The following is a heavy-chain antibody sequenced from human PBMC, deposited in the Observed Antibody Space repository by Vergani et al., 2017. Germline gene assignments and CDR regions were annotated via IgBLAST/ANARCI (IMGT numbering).Heavy chain of an antibody. D-gene: IGHD1-14*01. CDR3: ARDRNRVLVDYYYHGMDV. Sequence: QVQLVESGGGVVQPGRSLRLSCAASGFTFSSYAMHWVRQAPGKGLEWVAVISYVGSNKYYADSVKGRFTISRDNSKNTLYLQMNSLRAEDTAVYYCARDRNRVLVDYYYHGMDVWGQGTTVTVSS. CDR2: ISYVGSNK. J-gene: IGHJ6*01. CDR1: GFTFSSYA. V-gene: IGHV3-30-3*01.